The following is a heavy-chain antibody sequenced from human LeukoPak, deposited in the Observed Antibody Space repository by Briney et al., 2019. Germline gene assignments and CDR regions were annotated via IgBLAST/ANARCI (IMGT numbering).Heavy chain of an antibody. CDR2: IYYSGST. CDR1: GGSISSGGYY. Sequence: PSETLSLTCTVSGGSISSGGYYWSWIRQHPGKGLEWIGYIYYSGSTYYNPSLKSRVTISVDTSKNQFSLKLSSVTAADTAVYYCTRALPARRYYDVWSGYHTSDYFDYWGQGTLVTVSS. V-gene: IGHV4-31*03. J-gene: IGHJ4*02. D-gene: IGHD3-3*01. CDR3: TRALPARRYYDVWSGYHTSDYFDY.